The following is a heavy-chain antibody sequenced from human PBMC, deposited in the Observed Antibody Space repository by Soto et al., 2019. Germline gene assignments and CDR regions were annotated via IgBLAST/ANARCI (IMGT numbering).Heavy chain of an antibody. J-gene: IGHJ6*02. D-gene: IGHD3-22*01. CDR2: IGAYNGHT. CDR1: GYTFTNSG. V-gene: IGHV1-18*01. Sequence: GASVKVSCKASGYTFTNSGISWVRQAPGQGLEWMGWIGAYNGHTKYAQKLQGRVTMTTDTSTSTAYMDLRSLKSDDTAVYYCAREDYYDSSGYLPVRYYFGMDVWGQGTTVTVSS. CDR3: AREDYYDSSGYLPVRYYFGMDV.